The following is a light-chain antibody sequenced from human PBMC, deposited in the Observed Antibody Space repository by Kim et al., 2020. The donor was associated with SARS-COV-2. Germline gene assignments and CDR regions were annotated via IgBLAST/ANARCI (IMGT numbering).Light chain of an antibody. J-gene: IGLJ3*02. Sequence: GQSITISCTGTSSDVAGYNYVSWYQQHPGKAPKLMIYDVSKRPSGVSNRFSGSKSGNTASLTISGLQAEDEADYYCSSYTSSSTPVFGGGTKLTVL. CDR1: SSDVAGYNY. CDR3: SSYTSSSTPV. CDR2: DVS. V-gene: IGLV2-14*04.